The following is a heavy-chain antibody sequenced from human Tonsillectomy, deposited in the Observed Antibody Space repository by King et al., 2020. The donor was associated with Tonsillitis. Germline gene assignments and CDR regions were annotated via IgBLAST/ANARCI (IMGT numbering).Heavy chain of an antibody. D-gene: IGHD2-2*01. CDR3: ARVYCSSTICYWYFDV. Sequence: VQLVQSGAEVKKPGESLKISCKGSGYSFTSYWIGWVRQMPGKGLEWMGIIDPDDSDTRYSLSFQAQVTISAHKSISTAYLQWSGLKASDTAMYYCARVYCSSTICYWYFDVWGRGTLVTVSS. CDR2: IDPDDSDT. V-gene: IGHV5-51*01. CDR1: GYSFTSYW. J-gene: IGHJ2*01.